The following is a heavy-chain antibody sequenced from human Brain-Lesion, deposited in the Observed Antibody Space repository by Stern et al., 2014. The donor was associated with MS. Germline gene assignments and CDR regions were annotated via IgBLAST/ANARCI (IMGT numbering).Heavy chain of an antibody. CDR2: FDPEDGET. Sequence: QVQLVESGAEVKKPGASVKVSCKVSGYTLTELSMHWVRQAPRKGLEWLGGFDPEDGETIYAQKFQGRVTMTEDTSTDTAYMELSSLRSEDMAVYYCATLSPGAGGNYYRHFDYWGQGTLVTVSS. V-gene: IGHV1-24*01. CDR3: ATLSPGAGGNYYRHFDY. J-gene: IGHJ4*02. D-gene: IGHD1-26*01. CDR1: GYTLTELS.